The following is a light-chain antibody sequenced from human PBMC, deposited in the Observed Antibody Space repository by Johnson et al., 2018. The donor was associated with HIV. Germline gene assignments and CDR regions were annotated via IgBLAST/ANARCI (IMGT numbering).Light chain of an antibody. CDR1: SSNIGNNY. V-gene: IGLV1-51*01. Sequence: HSVLTQPPSVSAAPGQRVTISCSGSSSNIGNNYVSWYQHLPGTAPKLLIYDNNKRPSGIPDRFSGSKSGTSATLGITGLQTGDEADYYCGTWDSNLSVYVFGTVTKVIVL. CDR3: GTWDSNLSVYV. CDR2: DNN. J-gene: IGLJ1*01.